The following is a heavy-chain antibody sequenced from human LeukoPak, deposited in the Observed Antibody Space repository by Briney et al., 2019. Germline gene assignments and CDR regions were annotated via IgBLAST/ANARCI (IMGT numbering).Heavy chain of an antibody. V-gene: IGHV3-23*01. CDR2: ISGSGGST. Sequence: PGGSLRLSCAASGFTFSSYAMSWVRQAPGKGLEWVSAISGSGGSTYYADSVKGRFAISRDNSKNTLYLQMNSLRAEDTAVYYCAKSPGSGWYIDYWGQGTLVTVSS. J-gene: IGHJ4*02. CDR3: AKSPGSGWYIDY. CDR1: GFTFSSYA. D-gene: IGHD6-19*01.